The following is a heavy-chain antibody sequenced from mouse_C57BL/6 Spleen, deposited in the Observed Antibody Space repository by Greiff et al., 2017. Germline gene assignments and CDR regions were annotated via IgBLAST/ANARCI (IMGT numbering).Heavy chain of an antibody. J-gene: IGHJ4*01. CDR2: IDPSDSYT. CDR1: GYTFTSYW. Sequence: QVQLQQPGAELVMPGASVKLSCKASGYTFTSYWMHWVKQRPGQGLEWIGEIDPSDSYTNYNQKFKGKSTLTVDKSSSTAYMQLSRLTSEDSAVYYCASTPPYYYAMDYWGQGTSVTVSS. V-gene: IGHV1-69*01. CDR3: ASTPPYYYAMDY.